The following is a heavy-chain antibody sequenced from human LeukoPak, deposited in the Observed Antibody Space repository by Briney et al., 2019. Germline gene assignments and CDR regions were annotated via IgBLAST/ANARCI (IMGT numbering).Heavy chain of an antibody. CDR1: GFTFSSYA. D-gene: IGHD6-13*01. CDR2: ISGSGGST. V-gene: IGHV3-23*01. Sequence: GGSLRLSCAASGFTFSSYAMTWVRQAPGKGLEWVSAISGSGGSTYYAHSVKGRFPISRDNSKNTVYLQVNSLRDEDTAVYYCARDLEAANTYYFDYWGQGTMVTVSS. CDR3: ARDLEAANTYYFDY. J-gene: IGHJ4*02.